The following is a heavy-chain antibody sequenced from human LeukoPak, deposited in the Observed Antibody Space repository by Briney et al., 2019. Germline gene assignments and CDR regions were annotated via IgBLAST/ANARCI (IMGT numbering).Heavy chain of an antibody. J-gene: IGHJ5*02. CDR3: ARDAIVGAMSWFYP. Sequence: PSQTLSLTCTVSGGSISSGSYYWSWIRLPAGKGLEWIGRIYTSGSTNYNPSLKSRVTISVDTSKNQFSLKLSSVTAADTAVYYCARDAIVGAMSWFYPWGQGTLVTVSS. CDR2: IYTSGST. CDR1: GGSISSGSYY. D-gene: IGHD1-26*01. V-gene: IGHV4-61*02.